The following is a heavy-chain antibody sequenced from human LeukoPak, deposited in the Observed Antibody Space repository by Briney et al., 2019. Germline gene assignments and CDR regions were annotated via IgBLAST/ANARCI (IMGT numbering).Heavy chain of an antibody. CDR1: GGSISSYY. Sequence: SETLSLTCTVSGGSISSYYWSWIRQPPGKGLEWNGYIYYSGSTNYNPSLKRGVTISVETSKKKFSLKMSSVTAADTAVYYCARDKEPFTMVRGVTMGYWGQGTLVTVSS. J-gene: IGHJ4*02. D-gene: IGHD3-10*01. V-gene: IGHV4-59*01. CDR2: IYYSGST. CDR3: ARDKEPFTMVRGVTMGY.